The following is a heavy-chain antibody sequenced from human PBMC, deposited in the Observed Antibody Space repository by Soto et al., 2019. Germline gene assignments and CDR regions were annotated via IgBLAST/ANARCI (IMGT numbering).Heavy chain of an antibody. J-gene: IGHJ5*02. CDR3: ATLVSGEGVVGAILNWFDH. V-gene: IGHV1-69*13. Sequence: SVQVSCKASGGTFSSYAISWVRQAPGQGLEWMGGIIPIFGTANYAQKFQGRVTITADESTSTAYMELSSLRSEDTAVYYCATLVSGEGVVGAILNWFDHWGQGTLGTGSS. CDR1: GGTFSSYA. D-gene: IGHD1-26*01. CDR2: IIPIFGTA.